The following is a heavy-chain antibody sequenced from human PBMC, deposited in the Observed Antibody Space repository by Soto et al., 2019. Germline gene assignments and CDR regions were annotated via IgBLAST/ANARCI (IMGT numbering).Heavy chain of an antibody. J-gene: IGHJ4*02. Sequence: QVQLQESGPRLVKPSGTLSLTCAVSGASISSTNWWGWVRQPPGKGLEWIGEIYHGGRTNYNSSLKSRVTISVDKSKNLFSLNLSSVTAADTAVYYCVTLVVGSYYFDFWGQGTLVTVSS. V-gene: IGHV4-4*02. CDR2: IYHGGRT. CDR3: VTLVVGSYYFDF. CDR1: GASISSTNW. D-gene: IGHD3-22*01.